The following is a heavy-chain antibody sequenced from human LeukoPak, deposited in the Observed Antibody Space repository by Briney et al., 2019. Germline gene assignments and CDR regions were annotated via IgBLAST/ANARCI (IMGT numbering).Heavy chain of an antibody. CDR1: GFTFSSYA. Sequence: GGSLRLSCAASGFTFSSYAMHWVRQAPGRGLEWVAVISYDGGNKYYADSVKDRFTISRDNSKNTLYLQMNSLRAEDTAVYYCARDQRTYYYDSSGFPFNYWGQGSLVTVSS. J-gene: IGHJ4*02. CDR2: ISYDGGNK. D-gene: IGHD3-22*01. V-gene: IGHV3-30-3*01. CDR3: ARDQRTYYYDSSGFPFNY.